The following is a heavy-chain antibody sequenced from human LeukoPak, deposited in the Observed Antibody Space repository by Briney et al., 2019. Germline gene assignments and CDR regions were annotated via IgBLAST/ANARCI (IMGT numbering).Heavy chain of an antibody. V-gene: IGHV4-34*01. J-gene: IGHJ6*03. CDR2: INHSGST. Sequence: KASETLSLTCAVYGGSFSGYYWSWTRQPPGKGLEWIGEINHSGSTNYNPSLKSRVTISVDTSKNQFSLKLSSVTAADTAVYYCARGHMEYYYDSSGWRYYYYMDVWGKGTTVTVSS. CDR3: ARGHMEYYYDSSGWRYYYYMDV. D-gene: IGHD3-22*01. CDR1: GGSFSGYY.